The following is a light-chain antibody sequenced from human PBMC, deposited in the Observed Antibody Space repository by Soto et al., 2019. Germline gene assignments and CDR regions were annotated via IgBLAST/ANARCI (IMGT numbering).Light chain of an antibody. CDR3: QQYDTLPLT. Sequence: DIQMTQSPSSVCASVGDRVTITCQASQDITNYLNWYQQKPGKAPKLLIQDSSNLETGVPSRFSGSGSGTYFSFTISILQPEDIATYYCQQYDTLPLTFGQGTRLEIK. CDR1: QDITNY. CDR2: DSS. V-gene: IGKV1-33*01. J-gene: IGKJ5*01.